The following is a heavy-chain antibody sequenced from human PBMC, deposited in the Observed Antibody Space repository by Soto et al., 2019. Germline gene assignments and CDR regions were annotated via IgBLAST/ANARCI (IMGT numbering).Heavy chain of an antibody. J-gene: IGHJ5*02. CDR2: IYYSGST. D-gene: IGHD3-10*01. V-gene: IGHV4-59*08. Sequence: SETLSLTCTVSGGSISSSYWSWIRQPPGKGLEWIGYIYYSGSTNYNPSLKSQINISEDTSKNQFSLKLSTVTAADTAVYYCARHPRITMVRGGNWFDPWGQGTLVTVS. CDR3: ARHPRITMVRGGNWFDP. CDR1: GGSISSSY.